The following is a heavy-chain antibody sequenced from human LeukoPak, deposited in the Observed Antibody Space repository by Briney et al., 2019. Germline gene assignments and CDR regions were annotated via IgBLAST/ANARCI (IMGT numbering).Heavy chain of an antibody. Sequence: PGGSLRLSCAASGFPFSAYEMNWVRRAPGKGLEWVSYIAGSDTTTYYADSVRGRFTISRDNAKNSLYLQMNSLRAEDTALYYCTTLGYHLDSWGQGTLVTVSS. CDR3: TTLGYHLDS. CDR2: IAGSDTTT. J-gene: IGHJ4*02. V-gene: IGHV3-48*03. CDR1: GFPFSAYE. D-gene: IGHD3-22*01.